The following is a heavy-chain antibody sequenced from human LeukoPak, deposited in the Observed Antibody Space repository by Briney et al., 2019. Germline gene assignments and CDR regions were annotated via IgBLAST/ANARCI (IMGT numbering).Heavy chain of an antibody. J-gene: IGHJ6*02. D-gene: IGHD3-3*01. CDR2: IIPIFGTA. CDR1: GGTFSSYA. Sequence: SVKVSCKASGGTFSSYAISWVRQAPGQGFEWMGGIIPIFGTANYAQKFQGRVTITADESTSTAYMELSSLRSEDTAVYYCARAHITIFGVVDYGMDVWGQGTTVTVSS. CDR3: ARAHITIFGVVDYGMDV. V-gene: IGHV1-69*01.